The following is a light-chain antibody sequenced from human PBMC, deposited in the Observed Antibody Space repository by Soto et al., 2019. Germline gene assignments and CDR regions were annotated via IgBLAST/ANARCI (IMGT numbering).Light chain of an antibody. CDR3: QEYNSAPWT. J-gene: IGKJ1*01. V-gene: IGKV1-27*01. Sequence: DIQMTQSPASLSASVGDRVTITCRASQGIGNYLAWYQQNPGEVPRLLIYAASTLQSGVPSRFSGSGSGTDCTLTISSLQPADVATYYCQEYNSAPWTFGQGTKVEVK. CDR2: AAS. CDR1: QGIGNY.